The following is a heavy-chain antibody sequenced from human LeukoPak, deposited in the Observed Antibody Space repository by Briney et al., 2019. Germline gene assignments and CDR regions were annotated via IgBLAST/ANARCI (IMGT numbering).Heavy chain of an antibody. CDR3: ARDTYYYGSENGYFDY. CDR2: ISSSGSTI. V-gene: IGHV3-11*01. D-gene: IGHD3-10*01. CDR1: GFTFSDYY. Sequence: GSLRLSCAASGFTFSDYYMSWIRQAPGKGLEWVSYISSSGSTIYYADSVKGRFTISRDNAKNSLYLQMNSLRAEDTAVYYCARDTYYYGSENGYFDYWGQGTLVTVSS. J-gene: IGHJ4*02.